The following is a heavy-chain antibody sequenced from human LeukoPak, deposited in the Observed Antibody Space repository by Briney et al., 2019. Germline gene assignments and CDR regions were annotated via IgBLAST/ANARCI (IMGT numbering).Heavy chain of an antibody. CDR3: ARGGCSSTSCYVGAYYYGMDV. D-gene: IGHD2-2*01. J-gene: IGHJ6*02. Sequence: PGGSLRLSCAASGFTFSSYWMNWVRQAPGKGLEWVANIKQDGSDKYYVDSVKGRFTISRDNAKNSLYLQMNSLRAEDTAVYYCARGGCSSTSCYVGAYYYGMDVWGQGTTVTVSS. CDR1: GFTFSSYW. CDR2: IKQDGSDK. V-gene: IGHV3-7*03.